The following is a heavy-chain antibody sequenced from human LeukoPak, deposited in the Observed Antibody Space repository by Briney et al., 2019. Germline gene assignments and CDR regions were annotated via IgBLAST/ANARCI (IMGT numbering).Heavy chain of an antibody. CDR2: IYKSGST. CDR3: ARRRGYCSGGSCYDYFDY. CDR1: GGSISGNA. Sequence: SETLSLTCTVSGGSISGNAWSWIRQTPEKGLEWIGCIYKSGSTKYNPSLKGRVTISPDTSKNQFSLKLSSVTAADTAFYYCARRRGYCSGGSCYDYFDYWGQGTLVTVSS. J-gene: IGHJ4*02. V-gene: IGHV4-59*08. D-gene: IGHD2-15*01.